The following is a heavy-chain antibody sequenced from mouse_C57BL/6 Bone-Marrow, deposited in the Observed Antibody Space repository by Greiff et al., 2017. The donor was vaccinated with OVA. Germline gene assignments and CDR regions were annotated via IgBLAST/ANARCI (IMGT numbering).Heavy chain of an antibody. J-gene: IGHJ4*01. Sequence: VKLQQSGPGLVAPSQSLSITCTVSGFSLTSYAISWVRQPPGKGLEWLGVIWTGGGTNYNSALKSRLSISKDNSKSQVFLKMNSLHTDDTARYYCAKNSYYYGSSRYAMDYWGQGTSVTVSS. CDR1: GFSLTSYA. CDR3: AKNSYYYGSSRYAMDY. CDR2: IWTGGGT. V-gene: IGHV2-9-1*01. D-gene: IGHD1-1*01.